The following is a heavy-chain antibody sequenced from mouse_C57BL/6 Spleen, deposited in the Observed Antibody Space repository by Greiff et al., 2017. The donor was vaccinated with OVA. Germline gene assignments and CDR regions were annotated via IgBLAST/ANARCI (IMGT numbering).Heavy chain of an antibody. CDR1: GYTFTSYW. J-gene: IGHJ3*01. CDR3: ARWDDGSSFAY. Sequence: QLQLQQPGAELVTPGASVKLSCKASGYTFTSYWLHWVKQRPGQGLEWIGMIHPNSGSTNYNEKFKSKATLTVDKSSSTAYMQLSSLTSEDSAVYYCARWDDGSSFAYWGQGTLVTVSA. CDR2: IHPNSGST. D-gene: IGHD2-3*01. V-gene: IGHV1-64*01.